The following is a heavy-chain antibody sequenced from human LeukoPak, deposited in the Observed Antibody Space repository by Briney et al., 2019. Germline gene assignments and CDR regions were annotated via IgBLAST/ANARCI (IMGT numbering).Heavy chain of an antibody. Sequence: ASVKVSCKASGYTFTSYGISWVRQAPGQGLEWMGWISAYTGNTNYPQKFQGRVTMTTDTSTSTAYMELRSLRSDDTAVYYCARDMATVQHQDWGQGTLVTVSS. D-gene: IGHD1-1*01. CDR3: ARDMATVQHQD. CDR2: ISAYTGNT. J-gene: IGHJ4*02. V-gene: IGHV1-18*01. CDR1: GYTFTSYG.